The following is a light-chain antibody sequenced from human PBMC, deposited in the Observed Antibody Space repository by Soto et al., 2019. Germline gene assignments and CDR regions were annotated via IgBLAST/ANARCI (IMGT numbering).Light chain of an antibody. CDR1: QSVSNSF. Sequence: GILSFPPRGSATLSFLVIQSVSNSFLAWYQQTPGQAPRLLMYGATSRATGIPDRFSGSGSGTDFTLTISRLEPEDFAVYSCQQYGSTPMTFGQGTNVDIK. CDR3: QQYGSTPMT. J-gene: IGKJ1*01. CDR2: GAT. V-gene: IGKV3-20*01.